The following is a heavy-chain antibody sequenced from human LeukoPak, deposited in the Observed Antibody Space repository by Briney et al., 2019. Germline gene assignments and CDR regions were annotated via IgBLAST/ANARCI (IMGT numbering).Heavy chain of an antibody. CDR3: ARAFTIFGSWFDP. CDR2: IIPIFGTA. CDR1: GGTFSSYA. V-gene: IGHV1-69*13. Sequence: ASAKVSCKASGGTFSSYAISWVRQAPGQGLEWMGGIIPIFGTANYAQKFQGRVTITAEESPSAAYMELSSLRSEDTAVYYCARAFTIFGSWFDPWGQGTLVTVSS. J-gene: IGHJ5*02. D-gene: IGHD3-3*01.